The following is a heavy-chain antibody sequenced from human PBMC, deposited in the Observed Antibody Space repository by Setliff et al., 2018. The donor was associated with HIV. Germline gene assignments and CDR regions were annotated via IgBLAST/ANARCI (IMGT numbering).Heavy chain of an antibody. V-gene: IGHV3-15*01. J-gene: IGHJ4*02. D-gene: IGHD1-1*01. CDR2: IKSEADGGTE. Sequence: GGSLRLSCAASGFTVSNNYMSWVRQAPGKGLEWIGRIKSEADGGTEESAAFLKGRFTISRDDSKNTLFLQMNSLKVEDTALYYCTTAGHGSLDFDYWGQGTRVTVSS. CDR1: GFTVSNNY. CDR3: TTAGHGSLDFDY.